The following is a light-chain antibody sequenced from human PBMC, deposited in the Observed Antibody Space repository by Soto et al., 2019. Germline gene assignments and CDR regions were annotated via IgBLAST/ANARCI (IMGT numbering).Light chain of an antibody. CDR3: KSYAGSNTYV. J-gene: IGLJ1*01. Sequence: QSALTQPPSASGSPGQSVTIYCTGTKSDIGVYDFVSWYQHHPGKAPRLIIYEVVQRPSGVPDRFSGSKSGNTASLTVSGLQAADEADYFCKSYAGSNTYVFGRGTKLTVL. CDR1: KSDIGVYDF. CDR2: EVV. V-gene: IGLV2-8*01.